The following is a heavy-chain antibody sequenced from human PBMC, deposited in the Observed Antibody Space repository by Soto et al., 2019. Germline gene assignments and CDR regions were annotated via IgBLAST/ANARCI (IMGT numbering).Heavy chain of an antibody. CDR3: AREMWSGDYKWFDS. CDR2: ISNDGRAQ. CDR1: TVTINVHG. J-gene: IGHJ5*01. V-gene: IGHV3-30*03. D-gene: IGHD3-3*01. Sequence: GWSLRLSCTSSTVTINVHGIQWVRQAPGKGLEWVAFISNDGRAQYYADSVKGRFTISRDYSKNTVDLQMNSLRNEETAVYYCAREMWSGDYKWFDSRGPGTLVTVSS.